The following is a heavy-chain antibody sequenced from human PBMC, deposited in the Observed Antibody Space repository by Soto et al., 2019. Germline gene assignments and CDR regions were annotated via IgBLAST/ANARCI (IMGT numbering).Heavy chain of an antibody. J-gene: IGHJ6*02. Sequence: SETLSLTCTVSGGSISSYYCIWSRHPPFMGLEWIGYIYYSGSTNYNPSLKSRVTIPVDTSKNQFSLKLSSVTAADTAVYYCATGIAAAGTNYYYYGMDVWGQGTTVTVSS. CDR2: IYYSGST. V-gene: IGHV4-59*01. CDR1: GGSISSYY. CDR3: ATGIAAAGTNYYYYGMDV. D-gene: IGHD6-13*01.